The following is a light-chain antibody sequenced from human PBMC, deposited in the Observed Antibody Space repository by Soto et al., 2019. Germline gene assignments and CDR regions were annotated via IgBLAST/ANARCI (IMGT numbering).Light chain of an antibody. Sequence: ETVLTQSPATLSLSPGERATLSCRASRSISTYLSWFQQKPGQPPRLLLYGASRRAAGTPDRFSGSGSGTDFTLIISRLEPEDSAVYHCQLYGSYTFTFGQGTKLEI. V-gene: IGKV3-20*01. J-gene: IGKJ2*01. CDR3: QLYGSYTFT. CDR1: RSISTY. CDR2: GAS.